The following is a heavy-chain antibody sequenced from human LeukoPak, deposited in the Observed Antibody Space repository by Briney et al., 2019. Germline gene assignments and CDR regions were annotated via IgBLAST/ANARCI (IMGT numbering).Heavy chain of an antibody. CDR1: GFTFSSYW. Sequence: GGSLRLSCAAPGFTFSSYWMHWVRQAPGKGLVWVSRINSDGSSTSYADSVKGRFTISRDNAKNTLYLQINSLRAEDTAVYYCARELYGDYVRGIDYWGQGTLVTVSS. D-gene: IGHD4-17*01. CDR3: ARELYGDYVRGIDY. J-gene: IGHJ4*02. V-gene: IGHV3-74*01. CDR2: INSDGSST.